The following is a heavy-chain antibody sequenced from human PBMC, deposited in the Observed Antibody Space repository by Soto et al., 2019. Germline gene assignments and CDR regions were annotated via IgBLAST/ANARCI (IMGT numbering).Heavy chain of an antibody. D-gene: IGHD3-16*02. CDR2: INAGNGNT. V-gene: IGHV1-3*01. CDR3: AREDLGDYIWGSYRLFDY. J-gene: IGHJ4*02. CDR1: GYTFTSYA. Sequence: XVKVSCKASGYTFTSYAMHWVRHAPGQRLEWMGWINAGNGNTKYSQKFQGRVTITRDTSASTAYMELSSLRSEDTAVYYCAREDLGDYIWGSYRLFDYWGQGTLVTVSS.